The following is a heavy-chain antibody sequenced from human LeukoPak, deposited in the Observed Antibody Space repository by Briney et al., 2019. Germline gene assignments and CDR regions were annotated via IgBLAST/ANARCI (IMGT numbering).Heavy chain of an antibody. Sequence: SETLSLTCTVSGGSISSYYWSWIRQPPGKGLEWIGYIYYSGSTNYNPSLKSRVTISVNTSKNQFSLKLSSLTAADTAVYYCAREEDSSSYFDYWGQGTLVTVSS. D-gene: IGHD6-6*01. CDR2: IYYSGST. CDR1: GGSISSYY. CDR3: AREEDSSSYFDY. J-gene: IGHJ4*02. V-gene: IGHV4-59*01.